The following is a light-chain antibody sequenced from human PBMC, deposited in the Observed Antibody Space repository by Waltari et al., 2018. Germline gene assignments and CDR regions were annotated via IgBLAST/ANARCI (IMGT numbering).Light chain of an antibody. Sequence: EIVMTQSPATLSAFPGEGATLSCWASPSISSHLAWYRQKPGQAPRLLIYGASTRATGIPARFTGSGSGTEFTLTISSLQSEDVAIYYCQQYNKWPLTFGGGTKVE. CDR2: GAS. V-gene: IGKV3-15*01. CDR1: PSISSH. CDR3: QQYNKWPLT. J-gene: IGKJ4*01.